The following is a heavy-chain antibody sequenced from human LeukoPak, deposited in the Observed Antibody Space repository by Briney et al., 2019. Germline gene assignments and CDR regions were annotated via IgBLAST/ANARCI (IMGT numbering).Heavy chain of an antibody. D-gene: IGHD3-22*01. CDR1: GFTFSSYA. J-gene: IGHJ4*02. CDR3: ARERDGDSSGFYYFDY. CDR2: ISSNGGST. Sequence: GGSLRLSCAASGFTFSSYAMHWVRQAPGKGLEYVSAISSNGGSTYYANSVKGRFTISRDNSKNTLYLQMGSLRAEDMAVYYCARERDGDSSGFYYFDYWGQGTLVTVSS. V-gene: IGHV3-64*01.